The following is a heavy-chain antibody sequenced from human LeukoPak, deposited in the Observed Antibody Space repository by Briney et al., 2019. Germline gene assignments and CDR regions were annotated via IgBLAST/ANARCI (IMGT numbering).Heavy chain of an antibody. CDR3: ARVGLKGQPRAYYYYYMDV. Sequence: PSETLSLTCTVSGGSISSSSYYWSWIRQPPGKGLEWIGEINHSGSTNYNPSLKSRVTISVDTSKNQFSLKLSSVTAADTAVYYCARVGLKGQPRAYYYYYMDVWGKGTTVTVSS. CDR1: GGSISSSSYY. V-gene: IGHV4-39*07. D-gene: IGHD6-13*01. J-gene: IGHJ6*03. CDR2: INHSGST.